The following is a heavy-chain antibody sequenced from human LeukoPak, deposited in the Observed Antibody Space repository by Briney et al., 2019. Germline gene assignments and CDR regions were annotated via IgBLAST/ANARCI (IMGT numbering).Heavy chain of an antibody. D-gene: IGHD4-23*01. CDR2: IYHSGST. CDR1: GGSISSGGYS. J-gene: IGHJ5*02. Sequence: SETLSLTCAVSGGSISSGGYSWSWIRQPPGKGLEWIGYIYHSGSTYYNPSLKSRVTISVDRSKNQFSLKLSSVTAADTAVYYCARNGGKRNWFDPRGQGTLVTVSS. CDR3: ARNGGKRNWFDP. V-gene: IGHV4-30-2*01.